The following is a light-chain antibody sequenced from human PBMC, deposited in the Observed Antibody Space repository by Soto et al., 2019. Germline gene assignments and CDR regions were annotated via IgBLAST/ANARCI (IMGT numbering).Light chain of an antibody. CDR1: NSDVGGYNF. V-gene: IGLV2-14*01. J-gene: IGLJ1*01. Sequence: QSALTQPAFVSGSPGQSVTISCTGTNSDVGGYNFVSWYQQHPGKVPKLMIYDVTNRPSGVSNRFSGSKSGNTASLTISGLQAEDEADYYCSSYTSSGTLVFGTGTKLTVL. CDR3: SSYTSSGTLV. CDR2: DVT.